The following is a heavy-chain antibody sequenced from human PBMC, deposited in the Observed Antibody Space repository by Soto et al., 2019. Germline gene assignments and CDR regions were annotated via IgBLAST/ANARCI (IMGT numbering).Heavy chain of an antibody. D-gene: IGHD5-12*01. V-gene: IGHV4-39*01. J-gene: IGHJ4*02. Sequence: QMQLQASGPGLVKPSETLSLTCSVSGGSISSSSYYWDWIRQPPGKGLEWIGSIFYTGGTYYNPSLKSRVTISVDTSNNQFSLKLSSVTVADTAVYFCARRGSSLATSHFHYWGQGTLVTVSS. CDR1: GGSISSSSYY. CDR2: IFYTGGT. CDR3: ARRGSSLATSHFHY.